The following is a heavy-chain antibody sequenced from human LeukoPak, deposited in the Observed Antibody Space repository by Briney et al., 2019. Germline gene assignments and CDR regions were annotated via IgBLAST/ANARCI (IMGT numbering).Heavy chain of an antibody. Sequence: GGSLRLSCAASGFSFSTYWMSWVRQAPGKGLEWVAFIRYDGSNKYYADSVKGRFTISRDNSKNTLYLQMNSLRAEDTAVYYCAKGFYYFDYWGQGTLVTVSS. CDR3: AKGFYYFDY. CDR1: GFSFSTYW. J-gene: IGHJ4*02. V-gene: IGHV3-30*02. CDR2: IRYDGSNK.